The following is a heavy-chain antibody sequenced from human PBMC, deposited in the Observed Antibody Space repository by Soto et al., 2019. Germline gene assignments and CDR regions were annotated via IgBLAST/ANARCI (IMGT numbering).Heavy chain of an antibody. CDR3: ARGPSGDKVDY. CDR1: GASFGDYY. Sequence: SETLSLTCAVQGASFGDYYWNWIRQPPGKGLEWLGEINHSGNTNYNPSLKSRVTISVDTSKNQFSLKLTSVTAADTAVYYCARGPSGDKVDYWGQGALVTVS. D-gene: IGHD7-27*01. V-gene: IGHV4-34*01. J-gene: IGHJ4*02. CDR2: INHSGNT.